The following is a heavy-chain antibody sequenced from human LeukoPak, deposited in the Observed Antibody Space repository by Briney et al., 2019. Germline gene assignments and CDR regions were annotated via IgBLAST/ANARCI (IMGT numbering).Heavy chain of an antibody. V-gene: IGHV3-73*01. CDR3: TRSQVVTGSAFDY. CDR2: IRSKANSYAT. J-gene: IGHJ4*02. D-gene: IGHD4-23*01. Sequence: GGSLRLSCAASGFTFSGSAMHWVRQASGKGLEWVGRIRSKANSYATAYAASVKGRFTIARDDSKNTAYLQMNSLKTEDTAVYYCTRSQVVTGSAFDYWGQGTLVTVSS. CDR1: GFTFSGSA.